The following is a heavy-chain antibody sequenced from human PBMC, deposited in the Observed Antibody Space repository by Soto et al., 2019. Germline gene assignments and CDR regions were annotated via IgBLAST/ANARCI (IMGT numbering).Heavy chain of an antibody. V-gene: IGHV4-4*02. J-gene: IGHJ4*02. Sequence: PSETLSLTCAVSGGSITSANWWTWVRQPPGGGLEWIGYIYYSGSTYYNPSLKSRVTISVDTSKNQFSLKLSSVTAADTAVYYCARGGPRDYRYWGQGTLVTVSS. CDR3: ARGGPRDYRY. CDR1: GGSITSANW. D-gene: IGHD3-10*01. CDR2: IYYSGST.